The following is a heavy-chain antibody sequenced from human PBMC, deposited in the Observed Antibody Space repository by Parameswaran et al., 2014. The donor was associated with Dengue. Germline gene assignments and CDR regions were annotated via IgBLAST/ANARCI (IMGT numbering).Heavy chain of an antibody. Sequence: WVRQAPGQRVEWMGWINTGDGYTKYSQNFEDRVTITRDTSATTAYMELSTLRSEDTAVYYCARELIPAATTYVYYYGMDVWGQGTTVTVSS. J-gene: IGHJ6*02. CDR2: INTGDGYT. D-gene: IGHD2-2*01. CDR3: ARELIPAATTYVYYYGMDV. V-gene: IGHV1-3*04.